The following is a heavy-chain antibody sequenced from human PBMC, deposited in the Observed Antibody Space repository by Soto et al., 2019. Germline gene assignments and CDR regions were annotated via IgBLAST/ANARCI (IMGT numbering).Heavy chain of an antibody. CDR3: AKDQGSGWYSDY. D-gene: IGHD6-19*01. Sequence: GGSLRLSCAASGFTFSSYGMHWVRQAPGKGLEWVAVISYDGSNKYYADSVKGRFTISRDNSKNTLYLQMNSLRAEDTAVYYCAKDQGSGWYSDYWGQGTLVTVS. J-gene: IGHJ4*02. CDR2: ISYDGSNK. V-gene: IGHV3-30*18. CDR1: GFTFSSYG.